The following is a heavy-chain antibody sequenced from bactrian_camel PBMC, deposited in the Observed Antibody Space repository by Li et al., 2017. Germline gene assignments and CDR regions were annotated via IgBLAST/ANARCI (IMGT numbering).Heavy chain of an antibody. V-gene: IGHV3S55*01. CDR3: ALEPGADVTVPPLCGV. CDR1: GFNFDDSE. CDR2: IDRDGTE. J-gene: IGHJ4*01. D-gene: IGHD6*01. Sequence: HVQLVESGGGSVQTGGSLRLSCAASGFNFDDSEMGWYRQALGDDCELVGTIDRDGTEYYARLLKGRFTISRDNAKSTVYLQMNDLEREDTAVYYCALEPGADVTVPPLCGVWGQGTQVTVS.